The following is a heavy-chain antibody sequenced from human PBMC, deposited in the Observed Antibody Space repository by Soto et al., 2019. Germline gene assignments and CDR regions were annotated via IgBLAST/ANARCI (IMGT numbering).Heavy chain of an antibody. Sequence: GGSLRLSCAASGFTVSSNYMSWVRQAPGKGLEWVSVIYSGGSTYYADSVKGRFTISRDNSKNTLYLQMNSLRAEDTAVYYCARDPPETRHGMDVWGQGTTVTVSS. J-gene: IGHJ6*02. CDR1: GFTVSSNY. V-gene: IGHV3-53*01. CDR2: IYSGGST. CDR3: ARDPPETRHGMDV.